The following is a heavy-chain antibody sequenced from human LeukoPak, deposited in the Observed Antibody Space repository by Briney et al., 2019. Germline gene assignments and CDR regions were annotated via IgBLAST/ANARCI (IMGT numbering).Heavy chain of an antibody. CDR1: GFTLSSYG. CDR3: ARSYGDYWFDP. D-gene: IGHD4-17*01. CDR2: ISGSGGAT. V-gene: IGHV3-23*01. Sequence: GGSLRLSCAASGFTLSSYGMSWVRQAPGKGLEWVSAISGSGGATYYVDSVQGRFTISRDNAKNSLYLQMNSLRAEDTAVYYCARSYGDYWFDPWGQGTLVTVSS. J-gene: IGHJ5*02.